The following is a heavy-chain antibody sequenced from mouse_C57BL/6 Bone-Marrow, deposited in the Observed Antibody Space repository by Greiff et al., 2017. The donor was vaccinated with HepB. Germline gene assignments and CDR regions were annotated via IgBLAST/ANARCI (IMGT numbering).Heavy chain of an antibody. D-gene: IGHD2-3*01. CDR3: ARWGGYFLSY. J-gene: IGHJ3*01. CDR1: GYTFTSYW. CDR2: IDPSDSET. Sequence: QVQLQQPGAELVRPGSSVKLSCKASGYTFTSYWLHWVKQRPIQGLEWSGNIDPSDSETHYNQKFKDKATLTVDKSSSTAYMQLSSLTSEDSAVYYCARWGGYFLSYWGQGTLVTVSA. V-gene: IGHV1-52*01.